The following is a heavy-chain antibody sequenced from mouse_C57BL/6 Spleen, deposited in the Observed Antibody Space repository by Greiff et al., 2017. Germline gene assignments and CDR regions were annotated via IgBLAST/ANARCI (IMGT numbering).Heavy chain of an antibody. V-gene: IGHV1-69*01. CDR1: GYTFPSYW. D-gene: IGHD3-2*02. Sequence: QVQLQQPGAELVMPGASVKLSCKASGYTFPSYWMHWVKKRPGQGLEWIGEIDPSDSYTNSNQKFKGKSTLTVDKSSSTSYMQLSSLTSEDSAVYYCARPASSGYLFAYWGQGTLVTVSA. CDR2: IDPSDSYT. CDR3: ARPASSGYLFAY. J-gene: IGHJ3*01.